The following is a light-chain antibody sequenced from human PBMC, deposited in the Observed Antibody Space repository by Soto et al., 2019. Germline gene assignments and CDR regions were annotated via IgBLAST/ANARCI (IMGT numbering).Light chain of an antibody. CDR2: GAS. CDR1: QSVSSSY. Sequence: EIVLTQSPGTLSLSPGERATLSCRASQSVSSSYLAWYQQKPGQAPRLLIYGASSRATGIPDRFSGSGSGTDFTLTISRLEPEDFAVYYCKRYGGSPPYTFGQGTKLEIK. CDR3: KRYGGSPPYT. J-gene: IGKJ2*01. V-gene: IGKV3-20*01.